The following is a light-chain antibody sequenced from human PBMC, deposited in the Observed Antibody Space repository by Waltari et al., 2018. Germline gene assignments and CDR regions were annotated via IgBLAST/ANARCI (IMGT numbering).Light chain of an antibody. CDR1: TLRSYY. CDR2: GKN. V-gene: IGLV3-19*01. CDR3: NSRDTSDNHRV. Sequence: SSELTQDPAVSVALGQTVRITCQGDTLRSYYASWYQQKPGQAPVLVTYGKNNRPSGIPDRFSGSSSGNTASLTITGAQAEDEADYYCNSRDTSDNHRVFGGGTKLSVL. J-gene: IGLJ2*01.